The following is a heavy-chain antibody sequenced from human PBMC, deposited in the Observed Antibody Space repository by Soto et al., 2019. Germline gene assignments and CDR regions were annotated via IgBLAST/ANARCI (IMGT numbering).Heavy chain of an antibody. D-gene: IGHD6-13*01. J-gene: IGHJ1*01. V-gene: IGHV1-3*01. CDR2: INAGTGNT. CDR1: GYTFTSYA. CDR3: AREPRAAAGILQH. Sequence: ASVKVSCKASGYTFTSYAMHWVRQAPGQRLEWMGWINAGTGNTKYSQKFQGRVTITRDTSASTAYMELSGLRSEDTAVYYCAREPRAAAGILQHWGQGTLVTVSS.